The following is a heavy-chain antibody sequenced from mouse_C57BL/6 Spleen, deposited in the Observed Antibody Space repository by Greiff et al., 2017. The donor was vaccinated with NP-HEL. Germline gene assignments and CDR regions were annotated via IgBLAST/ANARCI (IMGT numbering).Heavy chain of an antibody. J-gene: IGHJ4*01. CDR2: ISYDGSN. Sequence: EVKLQESGPGLVKPSQSLSLTCSVTGYSITSGYYWNWIRQFPGNKLEWLGYISYDGSNNYNPSLKNRISITRDTSKNQFFLKLNSVTTEDTATYYCARDRGYGSGHLYYAMDYWGQGTSVTVSS. V-gene: IGHV3-6*01. CDR1: GYSITSGYY. D-gene: IGHD1-1*01. CDR3: ARDRGYGSGHLYYAMDY.